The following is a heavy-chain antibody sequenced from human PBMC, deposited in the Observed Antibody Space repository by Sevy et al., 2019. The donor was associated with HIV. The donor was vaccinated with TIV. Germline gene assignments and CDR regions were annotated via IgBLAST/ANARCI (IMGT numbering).Heavy chain of an antibody. Sequence: GGSLRLSCTGSGFTFGDYAMSWFRQAPGMGLEWVGFIRSKDNDGATEYAASVQGRFTISRDDSKSNADLEKNSLKSEDAAVYYCTSGYYYDNSGYSDYWGQGTLVTVSS. CDR3: TSGYYYDNSGYSDY. V-gene: IGHV3-49*03. D-gene: IGHD3-22*01. J-gene: IGHJ4*02. CDR2: IRSKDNDGAT. CDR1: GFTFGDYA.